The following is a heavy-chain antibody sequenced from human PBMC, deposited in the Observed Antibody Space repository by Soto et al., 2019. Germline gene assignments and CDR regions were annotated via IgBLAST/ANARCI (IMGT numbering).Heavy chain of an antibody. V-gene: IGHV4-59*12. D-gene: IGHD3-9*01. Sequence: SETLSLTCTVSGGSISNSYWSWIRQSPEKGLEWIGYIYSSGSTNYNPSLNSRVTISVDTSKNQFSLKLSSVTAADTAVYYCASSGDYDILTGYYPNWFDPWGQGTLVTVSS. J-gene: IGHJ5*02. CDR3: ASSGDYDILTGYYPNWFDP. CDR2: IYSSGST. CDR1: GGSISNSY.